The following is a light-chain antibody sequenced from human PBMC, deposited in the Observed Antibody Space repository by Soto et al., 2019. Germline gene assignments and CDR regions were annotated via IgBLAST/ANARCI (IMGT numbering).Light chain of an antibody. CDR1: SSNIGSNF. CDR2: RNN. V-gene: IGLV1-47*01. CDR3: AAWDDSLSGGV. J-gene: IGLJ3*02. Sequence: QSVLTQPPSASGTPGQRVTISCSGSSSNIGSNFVHWYQHLPGTAPKLLIYRNNQRPSGVPDRFSCSKSGTSASLAISGLRSEDEADYYCAAWDDSLSGGVFGGGTKLTVL.